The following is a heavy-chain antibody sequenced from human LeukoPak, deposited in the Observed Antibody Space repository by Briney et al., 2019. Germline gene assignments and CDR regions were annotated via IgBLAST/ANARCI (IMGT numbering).Heavy chain of an antibody. D-gene: IGHD6-13*01. V-gene: IGHV2-5*02. Sequence: TLSLTCSVSGFFVSSGYYWGWIRQPPGKALEWLALIYWDDGKRYSPSLKSRLTITKDTSKNQVVLTMTNMDPVDTATYYCAHTLEQQREAFDIWGQGTMVTVSS. CDR2: IYWDDGK. J-gene: IGHJ3*02. CDR1: GFFVSSGYY. CDR3: AHTLEQQREAFDI.